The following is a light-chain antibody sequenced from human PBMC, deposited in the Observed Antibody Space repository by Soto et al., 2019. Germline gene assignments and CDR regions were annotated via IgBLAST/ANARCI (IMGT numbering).Light chain of an antibody. V-gene: IGKV1-39*01. Sequence: DIQMTQSPSSLSASVGDRVTITCRASQSISSYLNWYQQKPGKAPKLLIYAASSLQSGVPSRFSGSGSGTAFTLTISSLQPEDFATYFCQQSYSTPTFGQGTTMEIK. CDR2: AAS. CDR3: QQSYSTPT. J-gene: IGKJ2*01. CDR1: QSISSY.